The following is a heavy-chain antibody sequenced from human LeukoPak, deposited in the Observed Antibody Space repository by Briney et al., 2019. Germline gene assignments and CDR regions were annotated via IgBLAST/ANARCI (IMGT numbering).Heavy chain of an antibody. CDR1: GFTFSSYG. Sequence: PGGSLRLSCAASGFTFSSYGMHWVRQAPGKGLEWVAVIWYDGSNKYYADSVKGRFTISRDNSKNTLYLQMNSLRAEDTAVYYCARDERYFDWLASLGFDYWGQGTLVTVSS. CDR3: ARDERYFDWLASLGFDY. D-gene: IGHD3-9*01. V-gene: IGHV3-30*19. J-gene: IGHJ4*02. CDR2: IWYDGSNK.